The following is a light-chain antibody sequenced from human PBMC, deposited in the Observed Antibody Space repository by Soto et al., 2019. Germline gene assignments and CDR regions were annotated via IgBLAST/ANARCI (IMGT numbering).Light chain of an antibody. V-gene: IGLV7-43*01. CDR1: TGAVTSGHN. CDR2: STS. CDR3: LLYFGGFWV. J-gene: IGLJ3*02. Sequence: QAVVTQEPSLTVSPGGTVTLTCASNTGAVTSGHNSNWLQQKPGQAPRSLIFSTSDKYSWTPARFSGSLLGGVAALTLSGVQLEDDAEYYCLLYFGGFWVFGGETKVTVL.